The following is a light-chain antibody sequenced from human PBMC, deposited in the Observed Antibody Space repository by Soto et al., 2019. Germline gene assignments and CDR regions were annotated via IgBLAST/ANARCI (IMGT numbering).Light chain of an antibody. CDR1: QSVSSSY. Sequence: EIVMTQSPATLSVSPGERVTLSCRASQSVSSSYLACYQQKPGQAPRLLIYGASSRATSIPDRFSGSGSGTDFTLTISRLEPEDFAVYYCQQYGSSRTFGQRTKVDIK. CDR3: QQYGSSRT. CDR2: GAS. V-gene: IGKV3-20*01. J-gene: IGKJ1*01.